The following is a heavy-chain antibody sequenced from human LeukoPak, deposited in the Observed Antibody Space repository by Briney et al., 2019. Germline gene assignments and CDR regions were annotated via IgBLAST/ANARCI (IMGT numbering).Heavy chain of an antibody. CDR1: GFTVSSNY. CDR3: ASGYYDSSGYTPGY. CDR2: IYCGGST. D-gene: IGHD3-22*01. Sequence: GGSLRLSCAASGFTVSSNYMSWVRQAPGKGLEWVLVIYCGGSTYYADSVKGRFTISRDNSKNTLYLQMNSLRAEDTAVYYCASGYYDSSGYTPGYWGQGTLVTVSS. V-gene: IGHV3-66*01. J-gene: IGHJ4*02.